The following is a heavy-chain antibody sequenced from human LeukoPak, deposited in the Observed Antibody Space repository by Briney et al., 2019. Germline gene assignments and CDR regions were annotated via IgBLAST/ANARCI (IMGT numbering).Heavy chain of an antibody. V-gene: IGHV3-33*06. Sequence: PGRSLRLSCAASGFTFSIYGMHWVRQAPGKGLEWVAVIWYDGSNKYYADSVKGRFTISRDNSKNTLYLQMNSLRAEDTAVYYCAKSTGGGTTGPFDYWGQGTLVTVSS. D-gene: IGHD1-7*01. CDR3: AKSTGGGTTGPFDY. CDR2: IWYDGSNK. J-gene: IGHJ4*02. CDR1: GFTFSIYG.